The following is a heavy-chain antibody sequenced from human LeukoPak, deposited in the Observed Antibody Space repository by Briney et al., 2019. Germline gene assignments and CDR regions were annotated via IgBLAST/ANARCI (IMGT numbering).Heavy chain of an antibody. CDR3: ARTQGSYGSGSLWFDP. Sequence: ASVKVSCKASGYTFTSYGISWVRQAPGQGLEWMGWISAYNGNTNYAQKVQGRVTMTTDTSTSTAYMELRSLRSDDTAVYYCARTQGSYGSGSLWFDPWGQGTLVTVSS. CDR1: GYTFTSYG. CDR2: ISAYNGNT. V-gene: IGHV1-18*01. D-gene: IGHD3-10*01. J-gene: IGHJ5*02.